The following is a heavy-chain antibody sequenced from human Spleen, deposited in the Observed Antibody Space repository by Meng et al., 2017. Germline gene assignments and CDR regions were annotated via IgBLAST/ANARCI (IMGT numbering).Heavy chain of an antibody. CDR2: IYTSGST. Sequence: LRLSCTVSGGSISSGSYYWSWIRQPAGKGLEWIGRIYTSGSTNYNPSLKSRVTISVDTSKNQFSLKLSSVTAADTAVYFCARDPYYDSSAYSPHYYYGMDVWGQGTTVTVSS. V-gene: IGHV4-61*02. CDR1: GGSISSGSYY. J-gene: IGHJ6*02. CDR3: ARDPYYDSSAYSPHYYYGMDV. D-gene: IGHD3-22*01.